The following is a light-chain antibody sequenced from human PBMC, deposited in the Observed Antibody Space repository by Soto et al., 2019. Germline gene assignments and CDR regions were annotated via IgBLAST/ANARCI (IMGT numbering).Light chain of an antibody. CDR2: KAS. CDR1: QSISSW. J-gene: IGKJ1*01. Sequence: DIQMTQSPSTLSASVGDRVTITCRASQSISSWLAWYHQKPGKAPKLLIYKASSLESGVPSRFSGSGSGTEFTLTISSLQPDDFATYYCQQYYNYPWTFGQGTKVEIK. CDR3: QQYYNYPWT. V-gene: IGKV1-5*03.